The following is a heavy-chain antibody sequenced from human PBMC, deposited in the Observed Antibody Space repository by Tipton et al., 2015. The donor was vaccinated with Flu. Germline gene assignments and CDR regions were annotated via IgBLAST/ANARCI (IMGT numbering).Heavy chain of an antibody. CDR1: GGSISSRTDY. V-gene: IGHV4-61*01. Sequence: TLSLTCTVSGGSISSRTDYWVWIRQPPGKGLEWIGYIYYSGSTNYNPSLKSRVTISVDTSKNQFSLKLSSVTAADTAVYYCARGLRDGYNPHDAFDIWGQGTMVTVSS. CDR3: ARGLRDGYNPHDAFDI. J-gene: IGHJ3*02. CDR2: IYYSGST. D-gene: IGHD5-24*01.